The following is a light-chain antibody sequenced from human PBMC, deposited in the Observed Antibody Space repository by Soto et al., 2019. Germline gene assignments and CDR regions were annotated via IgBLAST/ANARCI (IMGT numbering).Light chain of an antibody. J-gene: IGLJ2*01. V-gene: IGLV1-40*01. CDR3: QSYDSSLSGAV. CDR2: SNS. Sequence: QSVLTQPPSVSGAPGQRVTIPCTGSSSNIGAGYDVHWYKQVPGTAPKLLIYSNSIRPSGVPDRFSGSESGASASLAITGLQVDDEADYYCQSYDSSLSGAVFGGGTKLTVL. CDR1: SSNIGAGYD.